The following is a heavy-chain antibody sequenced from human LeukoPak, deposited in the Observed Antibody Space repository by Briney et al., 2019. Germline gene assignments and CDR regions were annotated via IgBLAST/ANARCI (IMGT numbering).Heavy chain of an antibody. CDR2: ISAYNGNT. D-gene: IGHD6-6*01. CDR3: ASLIEYSSSRVRTDDAFVI. J-gene: IGHJ3*02. CDR1: GYTVTSYG. V-gene: IGHV1-18*01. Sequence: GASVKVSCKASGYTVTSYGISWVRQAPGQGLEWMGWISAYNGNTNNAQKLQGRVTMTTDTSTSTAYMELRSLRSEDTAVYYCASLIEYSSSRVRTDDAFVIWGQGTMVTVSS.